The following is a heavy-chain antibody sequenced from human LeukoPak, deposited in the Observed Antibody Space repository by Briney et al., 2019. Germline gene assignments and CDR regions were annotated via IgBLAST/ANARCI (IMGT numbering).Heavy chain of an antibody. Sequence: SETLSLTCTVSGGSISSSSYYWGWIRQPPWKGLEWIGSIYYSGSIYYNPSLKSRVTISVDTSKNQFSLKLSSVTAADTAVYYCARHPRSPTGTITFDYWGQGTLVTVSS. CDR1: GGSISSSSYY. D-gene: IGHD1-1*01. CDR2: IYYSGSI. CDR3: ARHPRSPTGTITFDY. J-gene: IGHJ4*02. V-gene: IGHV4-39*01.